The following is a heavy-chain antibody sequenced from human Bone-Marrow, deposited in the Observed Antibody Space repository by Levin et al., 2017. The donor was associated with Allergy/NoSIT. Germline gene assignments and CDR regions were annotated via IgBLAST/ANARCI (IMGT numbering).Heavy chain of an antibody. V-gene: IGHV3-21*01. Sequence: GGSLRLSCAASGFTFSSYSMNWVRQAPGKGLEWVSSISSSSSYIYYADSVKGRFTISRDNAKNSLYLQMNSLRAEDTAVYYCARDQDNYGSGSPGIYYYYYYMDVWGKGTTVTVSS. CDR1: GFTFSSYS. J-gene: IGHJ6*03. CDR3: ARDQDNYGSGSPGIYYYYYYMDV. CDR2: ISSSSSYI. D-gene: IGHD3-10*01.